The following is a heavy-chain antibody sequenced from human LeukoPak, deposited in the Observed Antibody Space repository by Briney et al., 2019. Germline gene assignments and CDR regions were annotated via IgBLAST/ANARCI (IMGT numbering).Heavy chain of an antibody. CDR2: INTGNGNT. CDR1: GYTFTNYA. D-gene: IGHD6-19*01. V-gene: IGHV1-3*03. Sequence: ASVKVSCKASGYTFTNYAMHWVRQAPGQRLEWMGWINTGNGNTKYSQEFQGRVTITRDTSANTAYMELSSLRSEDMAVYYCARAVKYRSGPLTDLLPYYFDYWGQGTLVTVSS. J-gene: IGHJ4*02. CDR3: ARAVKYRSGPLTDLLPYYFDY.